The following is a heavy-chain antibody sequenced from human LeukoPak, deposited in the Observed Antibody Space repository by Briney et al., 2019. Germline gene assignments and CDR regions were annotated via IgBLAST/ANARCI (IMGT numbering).Heavy chain of an antibody. D-gene: IGHD7-27*01. CDR1: GGSISSGGYS. CDR3: ASRKLGNDY. Sequence: SETLSLTCTVSGGSISSGGYSWSWIRQPPGKGMEFIAYIYYTGNTYFNPSLKSRVTISVDTSKNQFSLKLSSVTAADTAVYYCASRKLGNDYWGQGTLVTVSS. J-gene: IGHJ4*02. CDR2: IYYTGNT. V-gene: IGHV4-30-4*07.